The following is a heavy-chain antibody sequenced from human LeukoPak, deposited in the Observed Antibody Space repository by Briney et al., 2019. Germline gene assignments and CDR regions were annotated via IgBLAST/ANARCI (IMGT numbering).Heavy chain of an antibody. CDR3: ARDFHSSGYYHYFHY. D-gene: IGHD3-22*01. V-gene: IGHV1-18*01. CDR1: GYTFTMYG. CDR2: ISGYNGNT. J-gene: IGHJ4*02. Sequence: GASVKVSCKTSGYTFTMYGISWVRQAPGQALEWMGWISGYNGNTNYAQKLQGRVTMTTDTSTSTAYMELRSLRSDDTAVYYCARDFHSSGYYHYFHYWGQGTLVTVSS.